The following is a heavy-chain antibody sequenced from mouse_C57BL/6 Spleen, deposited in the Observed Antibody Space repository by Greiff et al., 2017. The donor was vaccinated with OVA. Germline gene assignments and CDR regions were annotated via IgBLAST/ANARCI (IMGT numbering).Heavy chain of an antibody. D-gene: IGHD1-1*01. CDR3: ATYGSSYGGAMDY. CDR1: GYTFTSYW. Sequence: VQLQQPGAELVRPGSSVKLSCKASGYTFTSYWMHWVKQRPIQGLEWIGNIDPSDSETHYNQKFKDKATLTVDKSSSTAYMQLSSLTSEDSAVYYCATYGSSYGGAMDYWGQGTSVTVSS. J-gene: IGHJ4*01. V-gene: IGHV1-52*01. CDR2: IDPSDSET.